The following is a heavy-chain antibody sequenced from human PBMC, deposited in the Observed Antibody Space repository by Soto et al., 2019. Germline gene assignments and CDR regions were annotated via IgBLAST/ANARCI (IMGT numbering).Heavy chain of an antibody. J-gene: IGHJ5*02. CDR2: ISYDGSNK. Sequence: QVQLVESGGGVVQPGRSLRLSCAASGFTFSSYAMHWVRQAPGKGLEWVAVISYDGSNKYYADSVKGRFTISRDNCTNTLYLQMNSLIAEDTAVYYCARPYSSSWFAWFDPWGEGALVTVSS. CDR3: ARPYSSSWFAWFDP. D-gene: IGHD6-6*01. CDR1: GFTFSSYA. V-gene: IGHV3-30-3*01.